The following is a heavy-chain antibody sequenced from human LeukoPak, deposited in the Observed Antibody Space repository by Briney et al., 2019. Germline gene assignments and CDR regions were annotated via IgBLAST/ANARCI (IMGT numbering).Heavy chain of an antibody. CDR3: ARASGGSGQHSSPMVY. CDR1: GFTFSSYG. D-gene: IGHD3-10*01. CDR2: IKQDGSEE. Sequence: GGSLRLSCAASGFTFSSYGMHWVRQAPGKGLEWVANIKQDGSEEYYVDSVKGRFTITRDNAKNSLYLQMNSLRAEDSAVYYCARASGGSGQHSSPMVYWGQGTLVTVSS. V-gene: IGHV3-7*01. J-gene: IGHJ4*02.